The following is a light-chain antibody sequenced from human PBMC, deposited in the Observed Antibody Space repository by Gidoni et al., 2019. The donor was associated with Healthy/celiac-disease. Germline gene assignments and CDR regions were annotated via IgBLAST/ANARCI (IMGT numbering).Light chain of an antibody. CDR1: QSVLSSSNNKNY. CDR2: WAS. CDR3: QQYYSTPWT. V-gene: IGKV4-1*01. Sequence: DTVMTQPPDPLLVSLGERATIICKSSQSVLSSSNNKNYLAWYQQKPGQPPKLLIYWASTRESGVPDRFSGSGSGTDFTLTISSLQAEDMAVYYCQQYYSTPWTFGQGTKVEIK. J-gene: IGKJ1*01.